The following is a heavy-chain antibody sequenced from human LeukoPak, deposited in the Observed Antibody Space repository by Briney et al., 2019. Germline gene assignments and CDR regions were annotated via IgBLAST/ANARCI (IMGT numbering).Heavy chain of an antibody. CDR2: INAYNGNT. D-gene: IGHD3-10*01. V-gene: IGHV1-18*01. Sequence: ASVKVSCKASGYTFTSYDINWVRQAPGQGLEWMGWINAYNGNTNYAQKFQGRVTMTTDTSTSTAYMELRSLRSDDTAVYYCARGEPAYGSGTDLYDYWGQGTLVTVSS. J-gene: IGHJ4*02. CDR3: ARGEPAYGSGTDLYDY. CDR1: GYTFTSYD.